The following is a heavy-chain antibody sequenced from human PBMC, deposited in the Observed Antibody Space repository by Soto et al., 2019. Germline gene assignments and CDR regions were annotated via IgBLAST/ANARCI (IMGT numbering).Heavy chain of an antibody. CDR3: ARDQLAAYDYYYYYGMDV. Sequence: GGSLRLSCAASGFTFSIYGMHWVRQAPGKGLEWVAVIWYDGSNKYYADSVKGRFTISRDNSKNTLYLQMNSLRAEDTAVYYCARDQLAAYDYYYYYGMDVWGQGTTVTVSS. V-gene: IGHV3-33*01. J-gene: IGHJ6*02. D-gene: IGHD3-3*02. CDR1: GFTFSIYG. CDR2: IWYDGSNK.